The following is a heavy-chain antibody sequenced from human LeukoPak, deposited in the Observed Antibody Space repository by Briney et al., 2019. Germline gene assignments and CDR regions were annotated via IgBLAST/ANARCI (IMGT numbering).Heavy chain of an antibody. J-gene: IGHJ4*02. CDR3: ARTHGGVGG. CDR2: ISSSSSYI. CDR1: GFTFNRCW. D-gene: IGHD2-8*02. V-gene: IGHV3-21*01. Sequence: KSGGSLRLSCAASGFTFNRCWMSWVRQAPGKGLEWVSSISSSSSYIYYADSVKGRFTISRDNAKNSLYLQMNSLRAEDTAVYYCARTHGGVGGWGQGTLVTVSS.